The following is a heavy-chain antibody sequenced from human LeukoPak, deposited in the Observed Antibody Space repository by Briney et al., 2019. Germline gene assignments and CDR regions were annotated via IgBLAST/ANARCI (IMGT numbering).Heavy chain of an antibody. Sequence: SETLSLTCTVSGGSISSGDYYWSWIRQPPGKGLEWIGYIYYSGSTYYNPSLKSRVTISVDTSKNQFSLKLSSVTAADTAVYYCARDLRAYDSSGYYFDYWGQGTLVTVSS. V-gene: IGHV4-30-4*01. CDR2: IYYSGST. CDR3: ARDLRAYDSSGYYFDY. J-gene: IGHJ4*02. D-gene: IGHD3-22*01. CDR1: GGSISSGDYY.